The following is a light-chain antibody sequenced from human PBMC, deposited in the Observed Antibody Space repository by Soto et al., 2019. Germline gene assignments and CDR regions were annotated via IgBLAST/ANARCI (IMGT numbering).Light chain of an antibody. CDR1: QSISTH. Sequence: DIQMTQSPSSLSASVGDRVSITCRASQSISTHLSWYQQKPGKAPKLLIFAASSLQSGVPSRFSGSRSGPDFTLTISSLQPEDFATYDCQQSYSSPPTFGQGTKVDIK. CDR2: AAS. CDR3: QQSYSSPPT. J-gene: IGKJ1*01. V-gene: IGKV1-39*01.